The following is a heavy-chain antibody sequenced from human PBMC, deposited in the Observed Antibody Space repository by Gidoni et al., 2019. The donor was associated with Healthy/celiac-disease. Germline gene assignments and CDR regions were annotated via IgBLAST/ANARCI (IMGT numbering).Heavy chain of an antibody. CDR3: ARGVYGSGSYYRDYYYYGMDV. CDR1: GFTFRSYS. Sequence: EVQLVESGGGLVKPGGSLRLSCAASGFTFRSYSIHWVRQAPGKGLEWVSSISSSSSYIYYADSVKGRFTISRDNAKNSLYLQMNSLRAEDTAVYYCARGVYGSGSYYRDYYYYGMDVWGQGTTVTVSS. CDR2: ISSSSSYI. J-gene: IGHJ6*02. D-gene: IGHD3-10*01. V-gene: IGHV3-21*01.